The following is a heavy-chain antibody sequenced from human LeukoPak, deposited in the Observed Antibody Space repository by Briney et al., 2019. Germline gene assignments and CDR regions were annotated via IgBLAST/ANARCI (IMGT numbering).Heavy chain of an antibody. CDR1: GLTFSSYG. CDR3: ARDRQQWLVPNNYFDY. V-gene: IGHV3-33*01. D-gene: IGHD6-19*01. CDR2: IWYDGSNK. Sequence: PGGSLRLSCAASGLTFSSYGMHWVRQAPGKGLEWVAVIWYDGSNKYYADSVKGRFTISRDNSKNTLYLQMNSLRAEDTAVYYCARDRQQWLVPNNYFDYWGQGTLVTVSS. J-gene: IGHJ4*02.